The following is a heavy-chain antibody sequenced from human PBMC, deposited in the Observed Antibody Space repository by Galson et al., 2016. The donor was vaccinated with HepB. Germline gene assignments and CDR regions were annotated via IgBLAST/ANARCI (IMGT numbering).Heavy chain of an antibody. D-gene: IGHD2-21*01. Sequence: SLRLSCAASGFPSSRYGMHWVRQAPGKGLEWVAVIWYDGNKKYYGDSVKGRFTISRDNANNTLYLQMDSLRGEDTAVYHCARDALMSQGVMGDHWGQGTLVTVSS. CDR3: ARDALMSQGVMGDH. J-gene: IGHJ5*02. CDR2: IWYDGNKK. CDR1: GFPSSRYG. V-gene: IGHV3-33*01.